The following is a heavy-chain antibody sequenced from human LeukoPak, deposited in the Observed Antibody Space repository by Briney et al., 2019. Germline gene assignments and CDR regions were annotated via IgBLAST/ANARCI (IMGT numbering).Heavy chain of an antibody. CDR2: INPNSGGT. Sequence: GASVNVSRTASGYTFTRYYMHWVRQAPGQGLEWMGWINPNSGGTNYAQKFEGRVTITRDTSISTAYMELSRLRSDDTAVYYCASKFKVGASLDYWGQGTLVTVSS. V-gene: IGHV1-2*02. J-gene: IGHJ4*02. D-gene: IGHD1-26*01. CDR3: ASKFKVGASLDY. CDR1: GYTFTRYY.